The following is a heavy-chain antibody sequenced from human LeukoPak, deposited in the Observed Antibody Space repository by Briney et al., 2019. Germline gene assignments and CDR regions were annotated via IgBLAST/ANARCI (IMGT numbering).Heavy chain of an antibody. V-gene: IGHV1-69*06. J-gene: IGHJ4*02. CDR1: GYTFTGYY. CDR3: ARVRTTVTGSAYYFDY. CDR2: IIPIFGTA. D-gene: IGHD4-17*01. Sequence: GASVKVSCKASGYTFTGYYMHWVRQAPGQGLEWMGGIIPIFGTANYAQKFQGRVTITADKSTSTAYMELSSLRSEDTAVYYCARVRTTVTGSAYYFDYWGQGTLVTVSS.